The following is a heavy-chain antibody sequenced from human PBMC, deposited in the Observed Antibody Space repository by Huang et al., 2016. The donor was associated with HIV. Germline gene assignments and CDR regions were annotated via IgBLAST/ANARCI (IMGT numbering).Heavy chain of an antibody. D-gene: IGHD3-9*01. CDR2: IKHSGST. J-gene: IGHJ4*02. CDR1: GGSFSGYY. CDR3: ARGNFDWLHY. Sequence: QVQLQQWGAGLLKPSETLSLTCAVYGGSFSGYYWSWIRQPPGKGLEWIGEIKHSGSTNNNPSLKSRVTISVDTSKNQFSLKLSAVTAADTAVYYCARGNFDWLHYWGQGTLVTVSS. V-gene: IGHV4-34*01.